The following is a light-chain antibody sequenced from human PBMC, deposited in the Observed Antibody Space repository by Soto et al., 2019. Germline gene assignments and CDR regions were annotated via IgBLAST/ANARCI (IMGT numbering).Light chain of an antibody. CDR2: GAS. V-gene: IGKV3-20*01. CDR1: QSVSSSY. J-gene: IGKJ1*01. Sequence: EILLTQSPGTLSLSPGERPTLSCRPSQSVSSSYLAWYQQKPGQAPRLLIYGASSRATGIPDRFSGSGSGTDFTLTISRLEPEDFAVYYCQQYGSSPWTFGQGTKVDIK. CDR3: QQYGSSPWT.